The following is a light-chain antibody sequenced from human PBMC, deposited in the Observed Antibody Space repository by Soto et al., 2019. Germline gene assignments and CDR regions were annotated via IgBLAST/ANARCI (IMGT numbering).Light chain of an antibody. CDR3: QQSYSTPST. J-gene: IGKJ2*01. Sequence: DIQMTQSPSSLSASVGDRVTITCRASQSISSYLNWYQQEPGKAPKLLIYAASSLQSGVPSRFSGSVSGTDFLLTISIWQPEDFANYYCQQSYSTPSTFGQGSNPEIK. CDR1: QSISSY. V-gene: IGKV1-39*01. CDR2: AAS.